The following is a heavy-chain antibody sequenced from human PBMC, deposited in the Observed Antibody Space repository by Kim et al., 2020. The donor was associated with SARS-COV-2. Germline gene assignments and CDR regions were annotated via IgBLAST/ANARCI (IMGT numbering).Heavy chain of an antibody. CDR3: ALGGGYCSGGSCTDDY. V-gene: IGHV3-30*04. J-gene: IGHJ4*02. Sequence: SVKSRFSISRDKSKNTLYLQMNSLRAEDTAVYYCALGGGYCSGGSCTDDYWGQGTLVTVSS. D-gene: IGHD2-15*01.